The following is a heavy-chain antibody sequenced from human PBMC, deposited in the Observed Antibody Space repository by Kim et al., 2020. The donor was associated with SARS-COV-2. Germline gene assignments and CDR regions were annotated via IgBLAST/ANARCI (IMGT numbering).Heavy chain of an antibody. CDR2: IDPSDSYT. D-gene: IGHD3-10*01. Sequence: GESLKISCKGSGYSFTSYWISWVRQMPGKGLEWMGRIDPSDSYTNYSPSFQGHVTISADKSISTAYLQWSSLKASDTAMYYCARQRPLWFGELYWFDPWGQGTLVTVSS. CDR3: ARQRPLWFGELYWFDP. CDR1: GYSFTSYW. V-gene: IGHV5-10-1*01. J-gene: IGHJ5*02.